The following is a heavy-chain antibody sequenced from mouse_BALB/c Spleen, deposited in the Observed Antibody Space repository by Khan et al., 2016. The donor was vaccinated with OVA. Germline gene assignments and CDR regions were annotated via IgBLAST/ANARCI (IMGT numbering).Heavy chain of an antibody. CDR1: GFSLSRYS. CDR3: ARNRDGGSYWYFDV. CDR2: FWMGGST. D-gene: IGHD3-3*01. J-gene: IGHJ1*01. V-gene: IGHV2-6-4*01. Sequence: QVQLKESGPGLVAPSQSLSITCTVSGFSLSRYSVHWVRQPPGKGLEWLGMFWMGGSTDFSSALKSRLSISKDNSKRQVFLTMNSLQTDDTAMYYCARNRDGGSYWYFDVWGAGTTVTVSS.